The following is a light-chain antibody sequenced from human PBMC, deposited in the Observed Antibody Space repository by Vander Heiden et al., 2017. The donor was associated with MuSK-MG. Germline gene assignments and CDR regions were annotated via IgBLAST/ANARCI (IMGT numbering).Light chain of an antibody. CDR3: QQYVGSPPT. V-gene: IGKV3-20*01. Sequence: EIVLTHPPATLPLSPGARATLPCRASQSVSSSYLAWYQQKPGQAPRLLMYGASSRATGIPDRFSGSGSGTDFTLTISRLEPEDFAVYYCQQYVGSPPTFGQGTKLEI. CDR1: QSVSSSY. J-gene: IGKJ2*01. CDR2: GAS.